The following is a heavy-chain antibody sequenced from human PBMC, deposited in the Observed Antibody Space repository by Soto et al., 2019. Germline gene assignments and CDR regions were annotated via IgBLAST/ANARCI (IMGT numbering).Heavy chain of an antibody. D-gene: IGHD2-21*02. Sequence: QVQLVQSGAEVKKPGSSVKVSCKASGGTFSSYAISWLRQAPGQGLEWMGGIIPIFGTANYAQKFQGRVTITADESTSTAYMELSSLRSEDTAVYYCARGYWGGNSPGGWFDPWGQGTLVTVSS. J-gene: IGHJ5*02. CDR1: GGTFSSYA. CDR2: IIPIFGTA. CDR3: ARGYWGGNSPGGWFDP. V-gene: IGHV1-69*12.